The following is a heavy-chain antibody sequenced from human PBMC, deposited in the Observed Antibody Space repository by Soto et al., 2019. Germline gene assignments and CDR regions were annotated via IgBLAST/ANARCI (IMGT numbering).Heavy chain of an antibody. CDR1: GGTFSIYA. V-gene: IGHV1-69*13. J-gene: IGHJ4*02. CDR3: ARDRNYYDSSAQEGYFDY. D-gene: IGHD3-22*01. CDR2: IIPIFGTA. Sequence: SVKVSCKASGGTFSIYAISWVLQAPLQWLEWMGGIIPIFGTANYAQKFQGRVTITADESTSTAYMELSSLRSEGTAVYYCARDRNYYDSSAQEGYFDYWGQGTLVTVSS.